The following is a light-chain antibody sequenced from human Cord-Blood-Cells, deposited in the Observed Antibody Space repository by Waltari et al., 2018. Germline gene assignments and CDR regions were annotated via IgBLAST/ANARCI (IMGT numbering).Light chain of an antibody. J-gene: IGKJ1*01. Sequence: EMVLSQSPGTMSVSPGERATLSCRASQSVSSNYLAWYQQKPGQAPMLLNYGASSRATGIPDRFSGSGSGTDFTLTISRLEPEDFAVYYCQQYGSSPRTFGQGTKVEIK. CDR3: QQYGSSPRT. CDR1: QSVSSNY. V-gene: IGKV3-20*01. CDR2: GAS.